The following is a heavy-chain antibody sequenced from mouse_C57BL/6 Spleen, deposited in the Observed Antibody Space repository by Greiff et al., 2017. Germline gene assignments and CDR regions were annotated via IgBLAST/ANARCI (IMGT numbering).Heavy chain of an antibody. CDR2: IRSKSNNYAT. CDR3: VREGYYYGSSPYYFDY. Sequence: EVKLVESGGGLVQPKGSLKLSCAASGFSFNTYAMNWVRQAPGKGLEWVARIRSKSNNYATYYADSVKDRFTISRDDSESMLYLQMNNLKTEDTAMYYGVREGYYYGSSPYYFDYWGQGTTLTVSS. J-gene: IGHJ2*01. V-gene: IGHV10-1*01. D-gene: IGHD1-1*01. CDR1: GFSFNTYA.